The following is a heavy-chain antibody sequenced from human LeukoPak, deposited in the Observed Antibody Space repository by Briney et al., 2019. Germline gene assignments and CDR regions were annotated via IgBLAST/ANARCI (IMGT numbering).Heavy chain of an antibody. Sequence: PGGSLRLSCAASGFTFSSYTMNWVRQAPGKGLEWVSSITSGGNYIYYADSVKGRFTMSRDNPENSVYLQMNSLTAADTAIYYCAVWGYCSGTRCSPDDYNYHMDVWGKGNTVTVSS. D-gene: IGHD2-2*01. CDR1: GFTFSSYT. CDR3: AVWGYCSGTRCSPDDYNYHMDV. V-gene: IGHV3-21*01. J-gene: IGHJ6*03. CDR2: ITSGGNYI.